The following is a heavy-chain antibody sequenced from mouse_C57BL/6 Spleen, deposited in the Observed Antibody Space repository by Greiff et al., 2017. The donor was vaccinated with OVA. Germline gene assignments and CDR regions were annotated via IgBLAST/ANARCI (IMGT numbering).Heavy chain of an antibody. V-gene: IGHV1-80*01. Sequence: VQRVESGAELVKPGASVKISCKASGYAFSSYWMNWVKQRPGKGLEWIGQIYPGDGDTNYNGKFKGKATLTADKSSSTAYMQLSSLTSEDSAVYFCARDGYLLWYFDVWGTGTTVTVSS. CDR1: GYAFSSYW. J-gene: IGHJ1*03. D-gene: IGHD2-3*01. CDR2: IYPGDGDT. CDR3: ARDGYLLWYFDV.